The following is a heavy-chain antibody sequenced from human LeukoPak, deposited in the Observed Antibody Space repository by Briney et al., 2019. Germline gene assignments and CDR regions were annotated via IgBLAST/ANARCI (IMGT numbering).Heavy chain of an antibody. J-gene: IGHJ4*02. Sequence: ASVKVSCKASGYIFISYYMHWVRQAPGQGLEWMGIINPSGGSTSYAQRFQGRVTMTRDTSTSTVDMELSSLRSEDTAVYYCARAPPSIAVAGTVDYWGQGTLVTVSS. CDR3: ARAPPSIAVAGTVDY. CDR1: GYIFISYY. V-gene: IGHV1-46*01. CDR2: INPSGGST. D-gene: IGHD6-19*01.